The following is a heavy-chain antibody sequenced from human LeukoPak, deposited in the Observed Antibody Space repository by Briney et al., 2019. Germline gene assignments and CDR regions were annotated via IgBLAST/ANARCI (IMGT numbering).Heavy chain of an antibody. J-gene: IGHJ5*02. D-gene: IGHD2-2*02. CDR2: IIPIFGTA. CDR3: ARSLVPAAIGHWFDP. CDR1: GGTFSSYA. Sequence: SVKVSCKASGGTFSSYAISWERQAPGQGLEWMGGIIPIFGTANYAQKFQGRVTITADESTSTAYMELSSLRSEDTAVYYCARSLVPAAIGHWFDPWGQGTLVTVSS. V-gene: IGHV1-69*13.